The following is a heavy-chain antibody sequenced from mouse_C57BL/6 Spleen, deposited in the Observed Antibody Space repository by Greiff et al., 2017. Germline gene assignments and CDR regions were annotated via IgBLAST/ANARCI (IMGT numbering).Heavy chain of an antibody. D-gene: IGHD2-1*01. Sequence: QVQLQQSGAELARPGASVKLSCKASGYTFTSYGISWVKQRTGQGLEWIGEIYPRSGNTYYNEKFKGKATLTADKSSSTAYMELRSLTSDDSAVYFCAIYGNYLLWYFDVWGTGTTVTVSS. CDR1: GYTFTSYG. CDR3: AIYGNYLLWYFDV. CDR2: IYPRSGNT. J-gene: IGHJ1*03. V-gene: IGHV1-81*01.